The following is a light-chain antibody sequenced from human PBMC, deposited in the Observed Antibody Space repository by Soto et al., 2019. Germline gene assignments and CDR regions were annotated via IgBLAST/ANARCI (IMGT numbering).Light chain of an antibody. CDR3: LLSYDGPYV. Sequence: VVTQDPSLTVSPGGTVTLTCGSSTGAVTNGHYPYWFQQKPGQAPRTLIYDTTNRHSWTPARFSGSLLGGKAALTLSGAQPEDEAEYYCLLSYDGPYVFGTGTKVTVL. CDR1: TGAVTNGHY. CDR2: DTT. J-gene: IGLJ1*01. V-gene: IGLV7-46*01.